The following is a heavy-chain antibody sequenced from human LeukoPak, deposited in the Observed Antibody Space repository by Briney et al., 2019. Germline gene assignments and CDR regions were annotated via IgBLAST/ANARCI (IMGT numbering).Heavy chain of an antibody. CDR3: ARERAGYSGNDYFDY. Sequence: GGSLRLSCAASGFTFSSYEMNWVRQAPGKGLEWLSYISGTGSMIYYADSVKGRFTISRDNAKNSLYLQMNSLRAEDTALYYCARERAGYSGNDYFDYWGQGTLVTVSS. V-gene: IGHV3-48*03. D-gene: IGHD5-12*01. CDR2: ISGTGSMI. CDR1: GFTFSSYE. J-gene: IGHJ4*02.